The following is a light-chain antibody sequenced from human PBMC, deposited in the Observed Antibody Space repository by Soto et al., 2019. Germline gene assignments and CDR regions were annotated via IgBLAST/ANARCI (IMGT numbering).Light chain of an antibody. CDR2: DTS. Sequence: QAVVTQEPSLTVSPGGTVTLTCGSSTGAVTSGHWPHWFQQKPGQAPRTLIYDTSNKHAWTPARFSGSLLGGKADLTLSGAQPAEEADYDCLVIFTGVGEVFGTGTKVTVL. V-gene: IGLV7-46*01. CDR3: LVIFTGVGEV. J-gene: IGLJ1*01. CDR1: TGAVTSGHW.